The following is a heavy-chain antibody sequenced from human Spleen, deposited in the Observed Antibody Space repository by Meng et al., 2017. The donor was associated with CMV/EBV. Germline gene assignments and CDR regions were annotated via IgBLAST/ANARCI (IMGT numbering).Heavy chain of an antibody. J-gene: IGHJ4*02. D-gene: IGHD2-2*02. CDR1: GFPFSRDW. Sequence: GESLKISCAACGFPFSRDWMSWNRQAPGKGLEWVSYISSSGSTIYYADSVKGRFTISRDNAKNSLYLQMNSLRAEDTAVYYCARGYRDFDYWGQGTLVTVSS. V-gene: IGHV3-11*01. CDR2: ISSSGSTI. CDR3: ARGYRDFDY.